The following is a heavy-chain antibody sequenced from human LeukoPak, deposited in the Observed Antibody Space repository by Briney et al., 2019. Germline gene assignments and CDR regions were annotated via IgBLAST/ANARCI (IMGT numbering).Heavy chain of an antibody. CDR2: ISHDGSNK. D-gene: IGHD3-16*01. CDR1: GFPFSDYG. CDR3: AKVRWGSDNALDS. V-gene: IGHV3-30*18. Sequence: GGSLRLSCAASGFPFSDYGMYWVRQAPGKGLEWLAVISHDGSNKHYADPVKGRISNSKDNSMNTLSLQMNSLTAEDTAVYYCAKVRWGSDNALDSWGQGTLVTGSS. J-gene: IGHJ4*02.